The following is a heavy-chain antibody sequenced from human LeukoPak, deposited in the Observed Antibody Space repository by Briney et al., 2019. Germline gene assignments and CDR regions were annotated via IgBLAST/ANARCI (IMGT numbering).Heavy chain of an antibody. Sequence: SETLSLTCTVSGGSISSSSYYWGWIRQPPGKGLEWIGSIYYSGSTYYNPSLKSRVTISVDTSKNQFSLKLSSVTAADTAVYYCARDNYDYDHFGFDYWGQGTLVTVSS. CDR2: IYYSGST. V-gene: IGHV4-39*07. CDR3: ARDNYDYDHFGFDY. CDR1: GGSISSSSYY. J-gene: IGHJ4*02. D-gene: IGHD4-17*01.